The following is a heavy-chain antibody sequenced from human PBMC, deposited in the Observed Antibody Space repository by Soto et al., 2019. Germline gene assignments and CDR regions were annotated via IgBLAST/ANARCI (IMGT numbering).Heavy chain of an antibody. D-gene: IGHD6-13*01. Sequence: QLQLQESGSGLVKPSQTLSLTCAVSGGSISSGGYSWSWIRQPPGKGLEWIGYIYHSGSTYYNPSLKSRVTLPVDRSKNQFSLKLSSVTAADTAVYYCARGVGSSWLYYYYGMDVWGQGTTVTVSS. CDR2: IYHSGST. J-gene: IGHJ6*02. CDR3: ARGVGSSWLYYYYGMDV. V-gene: IGHV4-30-2*01. CDR1: GGSISSGGYS.